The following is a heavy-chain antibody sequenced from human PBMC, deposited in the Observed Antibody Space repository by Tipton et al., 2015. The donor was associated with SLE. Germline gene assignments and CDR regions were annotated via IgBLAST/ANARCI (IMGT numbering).Heavy chain of an antibody. V-gene: IGHV4-39*07. CDR1: GGSITSGGYF. CDR3: ARRHYSGPFDS. J-gene: IGHJ4*02. CDR2: IFYTGST. Sequence: TLSLTCSVSGGSITSGGYFWTWIRQRPGKGLEWIGSIFYTGSTYYNPSLNSRVSFSIDTSENHFSLRLNSVTAADTAVYYCARRHYSGPFDSWGQGTLVTVSS. D-gene: IGHD5-12*01.